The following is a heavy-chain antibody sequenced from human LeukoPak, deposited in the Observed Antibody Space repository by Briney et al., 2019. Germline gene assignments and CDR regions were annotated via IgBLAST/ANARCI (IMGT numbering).Heavy chain of an antibody. D-gene: IGHD6-13*01. CDR2: IYSGGST. Sequence: PGGSLRLSCAASGFTFSSYEMNWVRQAPGKGLEWVSVIYSGGSTYYADSVKGRFTISRDNSKNTLYLQMNSLRAEDTAVYYCARGSSSWYPVCDYWGQGTLVTVSS. V-gene: IGHV3-53*01. J-gene: IGHJ4*02. CDR3: ARGSSSWYPVCDY. CDR1: GFTFSSYE.